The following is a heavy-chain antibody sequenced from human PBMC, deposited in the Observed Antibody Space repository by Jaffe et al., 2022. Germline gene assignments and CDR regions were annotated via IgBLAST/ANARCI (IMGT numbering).Heavy chain of an antibody. D-gene: IGHD3-3*01. V-gene: IGHV4-34*01. CDR3: ARSGLHYDFWSGRPRDYYYYMDV. CDR1: GGSFSGYY. Sequence: QVQLQQWGAGLLKPSETLSLTCAVYGGSFSGYYWSWIRQPPGKGLEWIGEINHSGSTNYNPSLKSRVTISVDTSKNQFSLKLSSVTAADTAVYYCARSGLHYDFWSGRPRDYYYYMDVWGKGTTVTVSS. J-gene: IGHJ6*03. CDR2: INHSGST.